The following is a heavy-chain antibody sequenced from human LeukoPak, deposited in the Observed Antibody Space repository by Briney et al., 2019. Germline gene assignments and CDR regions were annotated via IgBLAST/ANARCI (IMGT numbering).Heavy chain of an antibody. D-gene: IGHD5-24*01. V-gene: IGHV4-39*01. J-gene: IGHJ4*02. CDR2: IHYDGNT. CDR3: ARHSLNNYGSYY. CDR1: GGSISSSTYS. Sequence: SETLSLTCTVSGGSISSSTYSWTWIRQPPGKGLEWIGSIHYDGNTYYKPSLKSRVTISVDTSKIQFSLRLSSATAADMATYYCARHSLNNYGSYYWGQGTLVTVSS.